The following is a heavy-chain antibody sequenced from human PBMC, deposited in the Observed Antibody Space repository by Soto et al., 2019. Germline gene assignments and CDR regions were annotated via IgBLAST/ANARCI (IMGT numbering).Heavy chain of an antibody. Sequence: EAQLLESGGGLVQPGGSLRLSCDASRFTFSTFAMSWVRQAPGQGLEWVSVISGSGGCTYYADSVKGRFTISRDNYKNPLCLEMNSLRGEDTAVYYCAKRGITIFGGVTNYCSGVYVWGKSTTVTVSS. J-gene: IGHJ6*04. V-gene: IGHV3-23*01. CDR2: ISGSGGCT. CDR1: RFTFSTFA. CDR3: AKRGITIFGGVTNYCSGVYV. D-gene: IGHD3-3*01.